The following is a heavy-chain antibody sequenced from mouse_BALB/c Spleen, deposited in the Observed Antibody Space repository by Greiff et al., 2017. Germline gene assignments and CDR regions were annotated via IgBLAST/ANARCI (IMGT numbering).Heavy chain of an antibody. CDR3: ARQVHMDY. CDR2: IYPGDGDT. J-gene: IGHJ4*01. V-gene: IGHV1-80*01. Sequence: QVQLQQSGAELVRPGSSVKISCKASGYAFSSYWMNWVKQRPGQGLEWIGQIYPGDGDTNYNGKFKGKATLTADKSSSTAYMQLSSLTSEDSAVYFCARQVHMDYWGQGTSVTVSS. D-gene: IGHD2-14*01. CDR1: GYAFSSYW.